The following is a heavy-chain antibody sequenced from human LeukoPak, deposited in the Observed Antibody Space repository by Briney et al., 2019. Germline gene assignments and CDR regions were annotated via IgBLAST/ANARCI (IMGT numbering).Heavy chain of an antibody. V-gene: IGHV3-21*01. CDR3: ARDRTPYGSGTIYYYGMDV. Sequence: PGGSLRLSCAASGFTFSSYSMNWVRQAPGKGLEWVSSISSSSSYIYYADSVKGRFTISRDNAKNSLYLQMNSLRAEDTAVYYCARDRTPYGSGTIYYYGMDVWGQGTTVTVSS. D-gene: IGHD3-10*01. CDR1: GFTFSSYS. J-gene: IGHJ6*02. CDR2: ISSSSSYI.